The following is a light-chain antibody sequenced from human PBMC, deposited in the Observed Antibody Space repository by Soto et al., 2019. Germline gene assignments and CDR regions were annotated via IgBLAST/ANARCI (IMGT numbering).Light chain of an antibody. Sequence: EIVMTQSPATLSVSPGDRATLSCRASQSVDNDLAWYQQKPGQPPRLLIYDASTRATGIPARFSGSQSGTEFTLTISSLQSEDFAVYHCQQYNKWPPTFGQGTKVDIK. V-gene: IGKV3D-15*01. J-gene: IGKJ1*01. CDR1: QSVDND. CDR3: QQYNKWPPT. CDR2: DAS.